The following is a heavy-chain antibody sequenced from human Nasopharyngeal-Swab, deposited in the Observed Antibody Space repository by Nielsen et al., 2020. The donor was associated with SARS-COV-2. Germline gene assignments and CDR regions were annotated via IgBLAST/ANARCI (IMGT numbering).Heavy chain of an antibody. CDR1: EFTFSDYV. Sequence: GESLKISCSVSEFTFSDYVMNWVRPAPGKGLEWVSSISSTNNFIFYADSVKGRFTISRDNTKNSLYLQMNTLRVADTAVYYCARGFRRGSYYDNIGADSWGQGTLVTVSS. D-gene: IGHD3-22*01. J-gene: IGHJ4*02. CDR2: ISSTNNFI. CDR3: ARGFRRGSYYDNIGADS. V-gene: IGHV3-21*01.